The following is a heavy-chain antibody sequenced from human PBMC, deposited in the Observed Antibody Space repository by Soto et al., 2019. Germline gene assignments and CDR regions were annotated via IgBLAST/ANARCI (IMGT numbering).Heavy chain of an antibody. CDR3: VSYNSGTPF. J-gene: IGHJ4*02. CDR2: INTDGSVT. V-gene: IGHV3-74*01. Sequence: EVQLVESGGGLVQPGGSLRLSCAASGFAFSSSWMHWLRQAPGKGLVWVSHINTDGSVTNYADSVKGRFTISRDNAKNTVYLQMYNLRAEDTALYYCVSYNSGTPFWGQGTLVTVSS. CDR1: GFAFSSSW. D-gene: IGHD3-10*01.